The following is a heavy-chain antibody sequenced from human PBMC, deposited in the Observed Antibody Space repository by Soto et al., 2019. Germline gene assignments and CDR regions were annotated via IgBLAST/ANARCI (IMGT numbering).Heavy chain of an antibody. Sequence: SVKVSCKASGYTFTGYYMHWVRQAPGQGLEWMGRIIPILVIANYAQKFQGRVTFTADKSTSTAYMELSSLRSEDTAFFYCARDGGPYSSGWYINFQHWGQGTLVTVSS. CDR3: ARDGGPYSSGWYINFQH. CDR1: GYTFTGYY. V-gene: IGHV1-69*04. CDR2: IIPILVIA. J-gene: IGHJ1*01. D-gene: IGHD6-19*01.